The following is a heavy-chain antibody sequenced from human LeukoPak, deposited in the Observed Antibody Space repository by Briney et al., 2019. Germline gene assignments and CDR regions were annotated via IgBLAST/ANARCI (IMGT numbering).Heavy chain of an antibody. CDR2: ISISGTTL. J-gene: IGHJ3*02. CDR1: GFTFKTYS. Sequence: GGSLRLSCAASGFTFKTYSMNWVRQAPGKGLEWVSYISISGTTLYYADSVKGRFTISRDNSKTSVYLQMSSLRAEDTAVYYCARGGSSGYHYNAFDIWGQGTMVTVSS. D-gene: IGHD3-22*01. CDR3: ARGGSSGYHYNAFDI. V-gene: IGHV3-48*04.